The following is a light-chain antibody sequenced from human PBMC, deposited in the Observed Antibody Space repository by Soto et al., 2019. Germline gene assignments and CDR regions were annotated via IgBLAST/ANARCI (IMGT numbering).Light chain of an antibody. V-gene: IGLV1-44*01. Sequence: QAVVTQPPSASGTPGQRVTISCSGSGSNIGSNTVNWYQQLPGTAPKLLIYSSDQRPSGVPDRFSGSKSGTSASLAITGLRSEDEADYYCAAWDDSLQGWVFGGGTKVTVL. CDR3: AAWDDSLQGWV. CDR2: SSD. J-gene: IGLJ3*02. CDR1: GSNIGSNT.